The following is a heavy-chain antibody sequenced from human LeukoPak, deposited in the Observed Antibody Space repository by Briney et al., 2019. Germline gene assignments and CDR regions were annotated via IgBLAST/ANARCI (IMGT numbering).Heavy chain of an antibody. Sequence: GGSLRLSCAASGFTFSSYGMSWVRQAPGKGLEWISAISGSGGSTYYADSVKGRFTISRDNSKNTLYLQMNSLRAEDTAVYYCAKDGWFGEPFDYWGQGTLVTVSS. CDR1: GFTFSSYG. D-gene: IGHD3-10*01. CDR3: AKDGWFGEPFDY. J-gene: IGHJ4*02. V-gene: IGHV3-23*01. CDR2: ISGSGGST.